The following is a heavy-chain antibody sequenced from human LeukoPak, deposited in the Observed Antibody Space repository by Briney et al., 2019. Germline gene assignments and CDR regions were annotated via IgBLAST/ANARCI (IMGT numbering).Heavy chain of an antibody. Sequence: PGGSLRLSCAASGFTFSSYGMHWVRQAPGKGLEWVAVISYDGSNKYYADSVKGRFTTSRDNSKNTLFLQMNSPRAEDTAVYYCAKGRITMVRGVSMDVWGKGTTVTVSS. CDR2: ISYDGSNK. CDR1: GFTFSSYG. CDR3: AKGRITMVRGVSMDV. J-gene: IGHJ6*04. V-gene: IGHV3-30*18. D-gene: IGHD3-10*01.